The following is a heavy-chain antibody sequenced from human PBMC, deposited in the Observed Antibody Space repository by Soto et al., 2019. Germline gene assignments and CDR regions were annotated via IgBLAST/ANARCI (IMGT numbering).Heavy chain of an antibody. V-gene: IGHV4-59*01. CDR1: GGSISSNY. CDR2: VYISGST. J-gene: IGHJ4*02. Sequence: QVQLQESGPGLVKASETLSLTCTVSGGSISSNYWTWIRQPPGKGLEWMGYVYISGSTNDNPSLKSRVTISEDTTKSQFTLKVNSMTAADTAVYYCARYRREAVAGYTLDNWGQGILVTVSS. D-gene: IGHD1-1*01. CDR3: ARYRREAVAGYTLDN.